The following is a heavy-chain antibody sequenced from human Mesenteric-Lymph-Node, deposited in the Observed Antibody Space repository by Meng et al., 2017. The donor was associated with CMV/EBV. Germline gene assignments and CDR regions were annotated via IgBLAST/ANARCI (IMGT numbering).Heavy chain of an antibody. V-gene: IGHV4-59*08. CDR2: IYYSGST. Sequence: GSINSYYWTWIRQHPGKGLEWIGYIYYSGSTNYNPSLKSRVTISVDTSKNQFSLKLSSVTAADTAVYYCARLQYYYRNSGYFLFDYWGQGALVTVSS. J-gene: IGHJ4*02. CDR3: ARLQYYYRNSGYFLFDY. D-gene: IGHD3-22*01. CDR1: GSINSYY.